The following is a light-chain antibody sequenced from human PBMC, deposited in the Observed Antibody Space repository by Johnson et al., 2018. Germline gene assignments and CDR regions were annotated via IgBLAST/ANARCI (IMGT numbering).Light chain of an antibody. CDR3: GTWDSSLSAGNV. CDR1: SSNIGNNY. CDR2: ENN. Sequence: QSVLTQPPSVSAAPGQKVTISCSGSSSNIGNNYVSWYQQLPGTAPKLLIYENNKRPSGIPDRFSGSKSGTSATLGITGLQTGDEADYYCGTWDSSLSAGNVFRTWTKVTV. J-gene: IGLJ1*01. V-gene: IGLV1-51*02.